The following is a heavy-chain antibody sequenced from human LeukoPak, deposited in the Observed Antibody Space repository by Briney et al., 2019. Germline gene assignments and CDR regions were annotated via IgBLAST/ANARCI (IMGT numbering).Heavy chain of an antibody. J-gene: IGHJ4*02. V-gene: IGHV3-30*14. CDR1: GIDFKVYE. D-gene: IGHD3-22*01. Sequence: GGSQRLSCVASGIDFKVYEMHWVRQSPGKGLEWVALISDNGLRTNYAESLKGRFIVSRDNSKNTLYLQMNSLRAEDTAVYYCARLIHYYDSSGYYFDYWGQGTLVTVSS. CDR2: ISDNGLRT. CDR3: ARLIHYYDSSGYYFDY.